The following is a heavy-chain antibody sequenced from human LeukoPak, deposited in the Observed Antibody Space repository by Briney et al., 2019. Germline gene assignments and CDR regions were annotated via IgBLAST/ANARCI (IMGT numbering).Heavy chain of an antibody. CDR2: INPNSGGT. Sequence: ASVKVSCKASGYTFTGYYMHWVRQAPGQGLEWMGWINPNSGGTNYAQKFQGRVTMTRDTSISTAYMELSRLRSDDTAVYYCARVSDFWSAIDYWGQGTLVTVSS. J-gene: IGHJ4*02. CDR3: ARVSDFWSAIDY. D-gene: IGHD3-3*01. CDR1: GYTFTGYY. V-gene: IGHV1-2*02.